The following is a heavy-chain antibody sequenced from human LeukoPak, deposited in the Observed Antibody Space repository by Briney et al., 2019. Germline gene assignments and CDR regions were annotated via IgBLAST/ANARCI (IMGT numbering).Heavy chain of an antibody. CDR3: ARDGRITMVRGFIDY. CDR1: GFTFSSHW. J-gene: IGHJ4*02. D-gene: IGHD3-10*01. V-gene: IGHV3-21*01. CDR2: ISSSSSYI. Sequence: PGGSLRLSCAAAGFTFSSHWMTWVRQAPGKGLEWVSSISSSSSYIYYADSVKGRFTISRDNAKNSLYLQMNSLRAEDTAVYYCARDGRITMVRGFIDYWGQGTLVTVSS.